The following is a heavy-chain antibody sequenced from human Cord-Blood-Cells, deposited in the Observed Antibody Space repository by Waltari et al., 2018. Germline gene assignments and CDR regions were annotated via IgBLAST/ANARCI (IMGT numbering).Heavy chain of an antibody. CDR3: ARDRSGGAAVGRLDY. Sequence: QVQLVQSGAEVKKPGASVKVSCKASGYTFTGYYMHWVRQAPGQGLEWMGWINPNSGGTNYAQKFQGRVTMTRDTSISTAYMELSRLRSDDTAVYYCARDRSGGAAVGRLDYWGQGTLVTVSS. CDR1: GYTFTGYY. V-gene: IGHV1-2*02. D-gene: IGHD6-13*01. CDR2: INPNSGGT. J-gene: IGHJ4*02.